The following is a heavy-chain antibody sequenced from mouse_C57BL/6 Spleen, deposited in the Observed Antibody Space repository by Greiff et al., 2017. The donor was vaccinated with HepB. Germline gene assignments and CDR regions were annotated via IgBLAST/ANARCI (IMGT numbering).Heavy chain of an antibody. CDR3: ARITTVVARYFDV. Sequence: QVQLKQPGAELVKPGASVKLSCKASGYTFTSYWMHWVKQRPGQGLEWIGMIHPNSGSTNYNEKFKSKATLTVDKSSSTAYMQLSSLTSEDSAVYYCARITTVVARYFDVWGTGTTVTVSS. CDR1: GYTFTSYW. CDR2: IHPNSGST. V-gene: IGHV1-64*01. D-gene: IGHD1-1*01. J-gene: IGHJ1*03.